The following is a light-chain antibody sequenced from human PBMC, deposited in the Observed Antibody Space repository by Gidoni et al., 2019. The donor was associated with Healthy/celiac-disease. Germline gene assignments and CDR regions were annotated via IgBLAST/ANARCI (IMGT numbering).Light chain of an antibody. CDR2: DAS. Sequence: EIVLTQSPATLSLSPGERATLSCRASQSVSSYLAWYQQKPGQAPRLLIYDASNRATGIPARFSGSGSGTDFTLTISSLEPEDFAVYYCQQPGSFXGXTKVEIK. J-gene: IGKJ4*01. V-gene: IGKV3-11*01. CDR3: QQPGS. CDR1: QSVSSY.